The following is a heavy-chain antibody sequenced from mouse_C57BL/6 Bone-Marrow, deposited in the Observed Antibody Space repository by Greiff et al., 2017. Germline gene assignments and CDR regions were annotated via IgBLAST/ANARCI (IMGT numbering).Heavy chain of an antibody. CDR3: ARGWDYFGY. CDR2: IYPGDGDT. J-gene: IGHJ2*01. D-gene: IGHD3-3*01. V-gene: IGHV1-82*01. Sequence: VQLQQSGPELVKPGASVKISCKASGYAFSSSWMNWVKQRPGKGLEWIGRIYPGDGDTNYNGKFKGKATLTADKSSSTAYMQLSSLTSEDSAVYFCARGWDYFGYWGQGTTLTVSS. CDR1: GYAFSSSW.